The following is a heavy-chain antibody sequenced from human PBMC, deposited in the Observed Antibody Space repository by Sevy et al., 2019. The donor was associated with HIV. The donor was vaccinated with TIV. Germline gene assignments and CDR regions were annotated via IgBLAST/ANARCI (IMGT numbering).Heavy chain of an antibody. CDR1: GFSFSTYW. V-gene: IGHV3-7*01. CDR3: AREVGGFNWRPYYFDS. D-gene: IGHD3-16*01. CDR2: IKQDESEK. J-gene: IGHJ4*02. Sequence: GGSLRLSCAASGFSFSTYWMHWVRQAPGKGLEWVATIKQDESEKYYVDSVKGRFVISRDNGKTSVSLQMNGLRVEDTALYYCAREVGGFNWRPYYFDSWGQGTLVTVSS.